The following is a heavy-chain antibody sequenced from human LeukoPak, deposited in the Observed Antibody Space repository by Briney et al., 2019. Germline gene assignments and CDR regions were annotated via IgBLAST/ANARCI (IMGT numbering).Heavy chain of an antibody. Sequence: SETLSLTCTVSGGSISSYYWSWIRQPAGKGLEWLGRIYTSGSTNYNPSLKSRVTMSVDTSKNQFSLKLSSVTAADTAVYYCARVQYSGSYPPYPHDAFDIWGQGTMVTVSS. D-gene: IGHD1-26*01. J-gene: IGHJ3*02. V-gene: IGHV4-4*07. CDR1: GGSISSYY. CDR2: IYTSGST. CDR3: ARVQYSGSYPPYPHDAFDI.